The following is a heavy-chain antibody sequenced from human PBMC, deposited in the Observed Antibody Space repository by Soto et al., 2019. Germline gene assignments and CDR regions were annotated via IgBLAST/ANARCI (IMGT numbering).Heavy chain of an antibody. CDR1: GGTFSSYA. CDR2: IIPIFGTA. D-gene: IGHD6-19*01. CDR3: AGGLGSSRWWFDP. Sequence: VQLVQSGAEVKKPGSSVKVSCKASGGTFSSYAISWVRQAPGQGLEWMGGIIPIFGTANYAQKFQGRVTVTVDDATGTAYMELSRLGAEDAAVYYCAGGLGSSRWWFDPWGPGSLVTVSS. V-gene: IGHV1-69*12. J-gene: IGHJ5*02.